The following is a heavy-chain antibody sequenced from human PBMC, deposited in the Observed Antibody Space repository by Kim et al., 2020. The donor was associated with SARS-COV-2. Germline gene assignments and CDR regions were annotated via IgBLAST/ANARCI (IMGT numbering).Heavy chain of an antibody. V-gene: IGHV1-69*13. CDR1: GGTFSSYA. CDR2: IIPIFGTA. J-gene: IGHJ5*02. CDR3: ARGGGDKWFGELFVSWFDP. Sequence: SVKVSCKASGGTFSSYAISWVRQAPGQGLEWMGGIIPIFGTANYAQKFQGRVTITADESTSTAYMELSSLRTEDTAVYYCARGGGDKWFGELFVSWFDPWGQGTLVTVSS. D-gene: IGHD3-10*01.